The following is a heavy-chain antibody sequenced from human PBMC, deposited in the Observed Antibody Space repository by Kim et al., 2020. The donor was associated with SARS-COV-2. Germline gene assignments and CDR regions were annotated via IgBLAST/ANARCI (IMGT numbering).Heavy chain of an antibody. CDR2: VWHDGSNE. J-gene: IGHJ4*02. CDR3: AGPRNSGY. V-gene: IGHV3-33*01. CDR1: GFTFSDNG. Sequence: GGSLRLSCAASGFTFSDNGMPWVRLRPGKGLEWVAVVWHDGSNEYYADSVKGRFTISRDNSRNTLYLQMNDVRGEDTAIYYCAGPRNSGYWGQGTLDTVSS.